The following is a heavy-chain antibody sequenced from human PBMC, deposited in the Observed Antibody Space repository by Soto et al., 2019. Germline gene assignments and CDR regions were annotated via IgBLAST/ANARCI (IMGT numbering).Heavy chain of an antibody. CDR2: IYPSASDT. J-gene: IGHJ3*02. Sequence: GESLKISCNGSGYSFTSYWIGWVRQMPGKGLEWMGIIYPSASDTRYSPSFQGQVTISADTSTSTAYLQWSSLKASDTAMYYCARANLSSWEFYDAFDIWGQGTMVTVSS. CDR1: GYSFTSYW. D-gene: IGHD6-13*01. V-gene: IGHV5-51*01. CDR3: ARANLSSWEFYDAFDI.